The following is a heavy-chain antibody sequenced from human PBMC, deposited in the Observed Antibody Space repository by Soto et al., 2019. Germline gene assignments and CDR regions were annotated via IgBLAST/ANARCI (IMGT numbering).Heavy chain of an antibody. CDR2: ISGYNGNT. Sequence: QVQLVQSGAEVKKPGASVTVSCKTSGYTFSNYGINWVRQAPGQGLEWMGWISGYNGNTNYAQTVQGRVTMTTDTSTGTVYMVRRSLKSDDASIYYCSRFIMVGGGFDPNYYRGMDVWGQGTTVTVSS. CDR1: GYTFSNYG. V-gene: IGHV1-18*01. D-gene: IGHD3-10*01. J-gene: IGHJ6*02. CDR3: SRFIMVGGGFDPNYYRGMDV.